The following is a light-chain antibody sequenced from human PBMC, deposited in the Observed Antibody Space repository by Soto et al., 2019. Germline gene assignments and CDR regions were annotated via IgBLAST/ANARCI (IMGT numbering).Light chain of an antibody. CDR2: EVS. V-gene: IGLV2-14*01. CDR3: SSQTASATVR. Sequence: QSALTQPASVSGSPGQSITISCTGTSSDVGAYNFVSWYQQFPGKAPKLMIYEVSNRPSGVSDRFSGSKSGNTASLIISGLRPEDEADYYCSSQTASATVRFGRGTKLTVL. J-gene: IGLJ2*01. CDR1: SSDVGAYNF.